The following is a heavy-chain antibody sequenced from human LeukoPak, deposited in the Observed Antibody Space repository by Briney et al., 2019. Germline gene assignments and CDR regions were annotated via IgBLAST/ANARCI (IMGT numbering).Heavy chain of an antibody. CDR1: GFTVSSNY. CDR3: AKVSGGGLYYDGMDV. V-gene: IGHV3-23*01. CDR2: ISGSGGTT. D-gene: IGHD1-14*01. J-gene: IGHJ6*02. Sequence: GGSLRLSCAASGFTVSSNYMNWVRQAPGKGLEWVSVISGSGGTTYYADSVKGRFTISRDSSKNTLYLQMNSLRAEDTAVYYCAKVSGGGLYYDGMDVWGQGTTVTVSS.